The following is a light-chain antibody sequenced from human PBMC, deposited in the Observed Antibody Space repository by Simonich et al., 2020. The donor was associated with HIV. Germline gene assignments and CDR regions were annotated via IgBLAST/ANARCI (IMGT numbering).Light chain of an antibody. CDR1: SSNIGAGYD. V-gene: IGLV1-40*01. J-gene: IGLJ3*02. CDR2: GNS. Sequence: QSVLTQPPSVSGAPGQRVTISCTGSSSNIGAGYDVHWYQQLPGNAPKLLIYGNSNRQSGVPERFSGSKSGTSASLAITGLRAEDEADYYCQSYDSSLSGWVFGGGTKLTVL. CDR3: QSYDSSLSGWV.